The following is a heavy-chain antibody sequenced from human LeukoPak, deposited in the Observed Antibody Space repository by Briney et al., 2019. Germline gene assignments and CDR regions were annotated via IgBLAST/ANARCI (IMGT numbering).Heavy chain of an antibody. Sequence: GGSLRLSCAASGFTFSSYSMNWVRQAPGKGLEWVSSISSSSSYIYYADSVKGRFTISRDNAKNSLYLQMNSLRAEDTAVYYCARDKGSCSSTSCYPFHYYGMDVWGQGTTVTVSS. V-gene: IGHV3-21*01. CDR3: ARDKGSCSSTSCYPFHYYGMDV. D-gene: IGHD2-2*01. J-gene: IGHJ6*02. CDR1: GFTFSSYS. CDR2: ISSSSSYI.